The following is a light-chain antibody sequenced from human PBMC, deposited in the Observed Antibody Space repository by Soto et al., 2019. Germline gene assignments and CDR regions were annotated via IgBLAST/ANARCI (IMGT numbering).Light chain of an antibody. J-gene: IGLJ2*01. CDR2: LNSDGSH. Sequence: QAVVTQSPSASASLGASVKLTCTLSSGHSSYAIAWHQQQPEKGPRYLMKLNSDGSHSKGDGIPDRFSGSSSGAERYLTISSLQSEDEADYYCQTWGTGIQVVFGGGTKPTVL. CDR3: QTWGTGIQVV. V-gene: IGLV4-69*01. CDR1: SGHSSYA.